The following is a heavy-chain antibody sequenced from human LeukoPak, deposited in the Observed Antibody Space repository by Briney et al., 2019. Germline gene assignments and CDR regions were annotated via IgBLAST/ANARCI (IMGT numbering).Heavy chain of an antibody. D-gene: IGHD3-9*01. Sequence: PGGSLRLSCAASGFTFSSYAMSWVRQAPGKGLDWVSAISGSGGSTYYADSVKGRFTISRDNSKNTVYLQMNSLRAEDTAVYYCAKARLLRYFDWLDWGQGTLVTVSS. V-gene: IGHV3-23*01. CDR3: AKARLLRYFDWLD. CDR2: ISGSGGST. J-gene: IGHJ4*02. CDR1: GFTFSSYA.